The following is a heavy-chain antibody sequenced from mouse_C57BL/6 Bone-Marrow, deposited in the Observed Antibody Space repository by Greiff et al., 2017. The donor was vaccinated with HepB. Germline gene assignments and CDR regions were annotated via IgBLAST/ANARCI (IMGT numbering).Heavy chain of an antibody. Sequence: VQLVESGPGLVAPSQSLSITCTVSGFSLTSYGVDWVRQSPGKGLEWLGVIWGVGSTNYTSALKSRLSISKDNSKSQVFLKMNSLQTDDTAMYYCASRYYSNYGWYFDVWGTGTTVTVSS. CDR1: GFSLTSYG. D-gene: IGHD2-5*01. CDR2: IWGVGST. V-gene: IGHV2-6*01. CDR3: ASRYYSNYGWYFDV. J-gene: IGHJ1*03.